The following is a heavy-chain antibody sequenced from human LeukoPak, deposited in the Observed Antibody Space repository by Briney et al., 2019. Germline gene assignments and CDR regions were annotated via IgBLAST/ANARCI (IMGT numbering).Heavy chain of an antibody. Sequence: GGSLRLSCAASGFTFSSYSMNWVRQAPGKGLEWVSSISSSSSYIYYADSVKGRFTISRDNSKNTLYLQMNSLRAEDTAVYYCAKDPRYSGYDNDYWGQGTLVTVSS. J-gene: IGHJ4*02. CDR2: ISSSSSYI. V-gene: IGHV3-21*04. CDR3: AKDPRYSGYDNDY. D-gene: IGHD5-12*01. CDR1: GFTFSSYS.